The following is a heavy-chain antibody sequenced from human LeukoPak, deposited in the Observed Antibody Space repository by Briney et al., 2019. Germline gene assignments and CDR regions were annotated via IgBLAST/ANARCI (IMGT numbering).Heavy chain of an antibody. CDR2: IKQDGSEK. CDR3: ATHGYSELRYFDWSTNE. D-gene: IGHD3-9*01. V-gene: IGHV3-7*01. CDR1: GFIFSSYW. Sequence: GGSLRLSCAASGFIFSSYWMSWVRQAPGKGLEWVANIKQDGSEKYYVDSVKGRFTISRDNAKNSLYLQMDSLRAEDTAVYYCATHGYSELRYFDWSTNEWGQGTLVTVSS. J-gene: IGHJ4*02.